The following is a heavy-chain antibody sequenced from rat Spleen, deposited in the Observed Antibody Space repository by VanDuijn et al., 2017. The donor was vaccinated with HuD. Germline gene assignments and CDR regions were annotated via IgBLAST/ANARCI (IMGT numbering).Heavy chain of an antibody. Sequence: EVQLVASGGGLVQPGRSLKLSCAASGFTFSDYNMTWIRQAPGKGLEWVASISPTGGSTYYRDSVKGRFTISRDNAKNTLYLQMDSLRSEDTATYYCARHEDYYSIYPHWYFDFWGPGTMVTVSS. CDR3: ARHEDYYSIYPHWYFDF. J-gene: IGHJ1*01. CDR2: ISPTGGST. D-gene: IGHD1-2*01. CDR1: GFTFSDYN. V-gene: IGHV5-25*01.